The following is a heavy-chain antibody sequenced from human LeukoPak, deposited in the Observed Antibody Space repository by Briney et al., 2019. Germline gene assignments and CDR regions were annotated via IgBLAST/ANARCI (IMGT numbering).Heavy chain of an antibody. Sequence: PGGSLRLSCAASGFTFSSYWMHWVRQAPGKGLVWVSRIKSDGSSTNYADSVKGRFTISRDNAKNTLYLQINSLRAEDTAVYYCAKDHLPGIVVADRDYWGQGTLVTVSS. J-gene: IGHJ4*02. D-gene: IGHD6-19*01. CDR1: GFTFSSYW. CDR2: IKSDGSST. CDR3: AKDHLPGIVVADRDY. V-gene: IGHV3-74*01.